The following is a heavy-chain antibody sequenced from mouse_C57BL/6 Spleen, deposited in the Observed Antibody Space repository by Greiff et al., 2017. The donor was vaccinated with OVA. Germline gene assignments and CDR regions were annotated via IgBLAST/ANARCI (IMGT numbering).Heavy chain of an antibody. CDR1: GYTFTSYW. CDR3: ASRAQAPSAY. CDR2: IYPSDSET. Sequence: QVQLQQPGAELVRPGSSVKLSCKASGYTFTSYWMDWVKQRPGQGLEWIGNIYPSDSETHYNQKFKDKATLTVDKSSSTAYMQLSSLTSEDSAVYYCASRAQAPSAYWGQGTLVTVSA. D-gene: IGHD3-2*02. V-gene: IGHV1-61*01. J-gene: IGHJ3*01.